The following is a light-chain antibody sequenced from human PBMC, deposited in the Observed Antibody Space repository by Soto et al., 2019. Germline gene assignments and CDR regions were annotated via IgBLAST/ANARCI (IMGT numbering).Light chain of an antibody. CDR3: QQYNNWPLYT. CDR2: GAA. V-gene: IGKV3-15*01. Sequence: EIVMTQSPATLSVSPGERATLSCRASQSVSSNLAWYQQKPGQAPRLLIYGAAPRAPGIPARFSGSGSGTTFTLTISSLHSEDFAVYYCQQYNNWPLYTFGQGTKLQIK. CDR1: QSVSSN. J-gene: IGKJ2*01.